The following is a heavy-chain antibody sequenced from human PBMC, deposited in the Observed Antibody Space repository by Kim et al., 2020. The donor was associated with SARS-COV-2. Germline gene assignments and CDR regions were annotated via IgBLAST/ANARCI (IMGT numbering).Heavy chain of an antibody. CDR1: GFTFSSYA. CDR3: AKDLQISGTYFSGFDC. D-gene: IGHD3-10*01. V-gene: IGHV3-23*01. Sequence: GGSLRLSCAPSGFTFSSYAMNWVRQAPGKGLEWVSGISGSGESTTYADSVKGRFTISRDNSKNTLYLQMSSLRADDTAIYYCAKDLQISGTYFSGFDCWGQGTLVTVSS. J-gene: IGHJ4*02. CDR2: ISGSGEST.